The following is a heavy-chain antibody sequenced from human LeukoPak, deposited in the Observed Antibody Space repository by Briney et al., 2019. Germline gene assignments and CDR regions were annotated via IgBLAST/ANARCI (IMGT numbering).Heavy chain of an antibody. V-gene: IGHV3-23*01. CDR3: AKAHGYSSSWYPY. J-gene: IGHJ4*02. CDR1: GFTFNTYA. CDR2: ISGSGAST. Sequence: GGCLRLSCAASGFTFNTYAMSWVHQSPGKGLEWVSAISGSGASTYYADSVKGRFTISRDNSENTLYLQINSLKAEDTAVYYCAKAHGYSSSWYPYWGQGTLVTVSS. D-gene: IGHD6-13*01.